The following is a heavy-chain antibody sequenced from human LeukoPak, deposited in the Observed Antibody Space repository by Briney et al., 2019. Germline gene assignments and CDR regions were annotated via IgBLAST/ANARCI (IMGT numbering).Heavy chain of an antibody. J-gene: IGHJ4*02. D-gene: IGHD6-13*01. CDR1: GGSFSGYY. V-gene: IGHV4-34*01. Sequence: SETLSLTCAVYGGSFSGYYWSWIRQPPGMGLEWIGEINHSGSTNYNPSLKSRVTISVDTSKNQFSLKLSSVTAADTAVYYCARMSAAVDYWGQGTLVTVSS. CDR2: INHSGST. CDR3: ARMSAAVDY.